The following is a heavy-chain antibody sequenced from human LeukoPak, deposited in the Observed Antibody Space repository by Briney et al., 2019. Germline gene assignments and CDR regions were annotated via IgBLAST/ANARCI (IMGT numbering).Heavy chain of an antibody. CDR2: INPNSGGT. D-gene: IGHD2-15*01. Sequence: GASVKVSCKASGYTFTGYYMHWVRQAPGQGLEWMGRINPNSGGTNYAQKFQGRVTMTRDTSISTAYMELSRLRSDDTAVYYCARGVVAKWGYYYGMDVWGQGTTVTVSS. CDR1: GYTFTGYY. CDR3: ARGVVAKWGYYYGMDV. J-gene: IGHJ6*02. V-gene: IGHV1-2*06.